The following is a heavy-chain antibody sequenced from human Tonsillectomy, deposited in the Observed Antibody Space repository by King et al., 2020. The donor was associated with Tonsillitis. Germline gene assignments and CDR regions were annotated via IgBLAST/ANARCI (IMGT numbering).Heavy chain of an antibody. CDR1: GGTFSSYA. V-gene: IGHV1-69*01. CDR2: IIPIFGTT. J-gene: IGHJ6*02. Sequence: QLVQSGAEVKKPGSSVKVSCKASGGTFSSYAISWVRQAPGQGLEWMGGIIPIFGTTTYAQNFQGRVTITADESTGTAYMEVSSLRSEDTAVYYCARDGEVVVASPPYQYFHYGMDVWGQGTTVTVSS. CDR3: ARDGEVVVASPPYQYFHYGMDV. D-gene: IGHD2-15*01.